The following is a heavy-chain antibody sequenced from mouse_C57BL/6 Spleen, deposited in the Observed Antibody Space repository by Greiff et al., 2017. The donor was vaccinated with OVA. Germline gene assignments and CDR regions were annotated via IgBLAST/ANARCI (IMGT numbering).Heavy chain of an antibody. Sequence: QVQLQQPGAELVKPGASVKLSCKASGYTFTSYWMHWVKQRPGQGGEWIGMIHPNSGSTNYNEKFKSKATLTVDKSSSTAYMQLLSLTSEDSAVSSCSSSGILRYYWYFDVWGTVTTVTVSS. CDR3: SSSGILRYYWYFDV. CDR1: GYTFTSYW. CDR2: IHPNSGST. J-gene: IGHJ1*03. V-gene: IGHV1-64*01. D-gene: IGHD1-1*01.